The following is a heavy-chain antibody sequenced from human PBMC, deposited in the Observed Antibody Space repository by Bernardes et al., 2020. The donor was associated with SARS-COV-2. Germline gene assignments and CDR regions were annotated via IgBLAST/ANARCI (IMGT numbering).Heavy chain of an antibody. CDR3: VRDSASLRN. Sequence: GGSLRLSCAASGFTFTNNGYIWVRQAPGRGLEWVSSINSAGNYIYYIDSVKGRFTISRDNAKNSVYLQMNSLRVEDTAVYYCVRDSASLRNWGQGTLVTVSP. CDR2: INSAGNYI. CDR1: GFTFTNNG. V-gene: IGHV3-21*01. J-gene: IGHJ4*02.